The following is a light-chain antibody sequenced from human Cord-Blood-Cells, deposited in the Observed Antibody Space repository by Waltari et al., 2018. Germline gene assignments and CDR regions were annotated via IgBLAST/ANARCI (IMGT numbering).Light chain of an antibody. CDR1: NIGSKS. Sequence: SYVLTQPPSVSVAPGQTARITCGGNNIGSKSVHGYQQKPGQAPVLVIYYDSDRPSGIPERFSGSNSGNTATLTISRVEAGDEADYYCQVWDSSSDHWVFGGGTKLTVL. V-gene: IGLV3-21*04. CDR2: YDS. CDR3: QVWDSSSDHWV. J-gene: IGLJ3*02.